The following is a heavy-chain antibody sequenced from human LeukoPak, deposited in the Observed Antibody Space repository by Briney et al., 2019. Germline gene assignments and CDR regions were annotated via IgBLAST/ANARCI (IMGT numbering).Heavy chain of an antibody. Sequence: ASVKASCKASGYTSTDYYMHWVRQAPGQGLEWMGWINPNSGGTNYAQDFQGRVALTRDTSISTAYMELSRLTSDDTAVYYCARAKYEYCSSTSCYPGFDYWGQGTLVTVSS. D-gene: IGHD2-2*01. CDR1: GYTSTDYY. V-gene: IGHV1-2*02. CDR3: ARAKYEYCSSTSCYPGFDY. CDR2: INPNSGGT. J-gene: IGHJ4*02.